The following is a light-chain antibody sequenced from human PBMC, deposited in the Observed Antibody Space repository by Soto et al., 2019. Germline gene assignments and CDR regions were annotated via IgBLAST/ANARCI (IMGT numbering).Light chain of an antibody. CDR1: SSNVGDNF. CDR2: DNH. J-gene: IGLJ3*02. V-gene: IGLV1-51*01. Sequence: QSVLTQPPSVSADPGQRVTISCSGNSSNVGDNFVSWYQQPPEAAPKLLIYDNHKRPSGIPDRFSGSKSGTSATLGITGLQTGDEADYYCATLDGSLSVVVFGGGTKVTVL. CDR3: ATLDGSLSVVV.